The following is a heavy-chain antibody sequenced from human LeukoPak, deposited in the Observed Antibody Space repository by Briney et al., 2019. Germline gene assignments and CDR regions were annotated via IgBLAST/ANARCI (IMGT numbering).Heavy chain of an antibody. J-gene: IGHJ1*01. CDR3: AKASYGSGSAEYFQH. CDR1: GFTFSDYY. Sequence: GGSLRLSCAASGFTFSDYYMSWIRQAPGKGLEWISYISNSGTTIHYEDSVKGRFTISRDNAKNSLFLQMNSLRAEDTALYYCAKASYGSGSAEYFQHWGQGTLVTVSS. CDR2: ISNSGTTI. V-gene: IGHV3-11*01. D-gene: IGHD3-10*01.